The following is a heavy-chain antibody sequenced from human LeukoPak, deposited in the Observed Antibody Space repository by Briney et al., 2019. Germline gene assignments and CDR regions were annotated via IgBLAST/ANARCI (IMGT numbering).Heavy chain of an antibody. CDR1: GGSISSSSYY. D-gene: IGHD6-19*01. CDR3: ARQLSASVIAVAGE. V-gene: IGHV4-39*01. CDR2: IYYSGST. Sequence: PSETLSLTCTVSGGSISSSSYYWGWIRQPPGKGLEWIGSIYYSGSTYYNPSLKSRVTISVDTSKNQFSLKLSSVTAADTAVYYCARQLSASVIAVAGEWGQGTLVTVSS. J-gene: IGHJ4*02.